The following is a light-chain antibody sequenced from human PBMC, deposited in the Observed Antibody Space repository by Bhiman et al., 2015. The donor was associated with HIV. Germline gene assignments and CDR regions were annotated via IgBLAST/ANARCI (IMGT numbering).Light chain of an antibody. Sequence: QSVVTQPPSVSGTPGQGVTISCSGSSSNIGKKYVYWYQQLPGATPTLLIYSNNQRPSGVPDRFSGSKSGTSASLAISGLQAEDEADYYCSSYRSSTYVFGSGTKVTVL. J-gene: IGLJ1*01. CDR1: SSNIGKKY. V-gene: IGLV1-47*01. CDR2: SNN. CDR3: SSYRSSTYV.